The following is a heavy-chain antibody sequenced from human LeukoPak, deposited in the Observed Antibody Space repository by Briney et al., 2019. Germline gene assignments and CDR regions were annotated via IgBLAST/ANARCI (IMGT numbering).Heavy chain of an antibody. J-gene: IGHJ4*02. CDR2: IYPGDSDT. CDR1: GYSLHNYW. V-gene: IGHV5-51*01. D-gene: IGHD3-16*02. CDR3: ARLHDEGSYRPGTIDY. Sequence: GESLKISRKGPGYSLHNYWIGLVRRMPGKGLEWVGIIYPGDSDTRYSPSFQGQVTISADKSIGTAYLQWSSLKASDTAMYYCARLHDEGSYRPGTIDYWGQGTLVTVSS.